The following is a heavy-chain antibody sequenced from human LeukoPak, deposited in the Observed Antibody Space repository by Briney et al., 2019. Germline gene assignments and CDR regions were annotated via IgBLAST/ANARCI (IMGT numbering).Heavy chain of an antibody. J-gene: IGHJ4*02. CDR2: ISYDGSNK. V-gene: IGHV3-30*18. D-gene: IGHD3-9*01. CDR1: GFTFSSYV. Sequence: GGSLRLSCAASGFTFSSYVMHWVRQAPGKGLEWVAVISYDGSNKYYADSVKGRFTISRDNSKNTLYLQMNSLRAEDTAVYYCAKAFRYFDSVDWGQGTLVTVSS. CDR3: AKAFRYFDSVD.